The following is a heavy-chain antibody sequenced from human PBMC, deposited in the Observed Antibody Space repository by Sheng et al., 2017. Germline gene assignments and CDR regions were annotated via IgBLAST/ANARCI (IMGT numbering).Heavy chain of an antibody. CDR3: AREVGLAVTYYYYYMDV. D-gene: IGHD4-4*01. J-gene: IGHJ6*03. V-gene: IGHV4-39*07. Sequence: QLQLQESGPGLVKPSETLSLTCTVSGGSISSSSYYWGWIRQPPGKGLEWIGSIYYSGSTYYNPSLKSRVTISVDTSKNQFSLKLSSVTAADTAVYYCAREVGLAVTYYYYYMDVWGQGTTVTVSS. CDR2: IYYSGST. CDR1: GGSISSSSYY.